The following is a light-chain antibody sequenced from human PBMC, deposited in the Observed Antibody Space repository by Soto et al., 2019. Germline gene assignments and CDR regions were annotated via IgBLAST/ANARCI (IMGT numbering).Light chain of an antibody. CDR2: AAS. CDR3: QQSYSTPRT. CDR1: QSITTY. V-gene: IGKV1-39*01. Sequence: DIQMTQSPSSLSASVGDRVTITCRASQSITTYLNWYQQKPGKAPNLLIYAASSLQSGVPSRFSGSGSGTDVTLTINSLQPEDFATYYCQQSYSTPRTFGQGTKVEIK. J-gene: IGKJ1*01.